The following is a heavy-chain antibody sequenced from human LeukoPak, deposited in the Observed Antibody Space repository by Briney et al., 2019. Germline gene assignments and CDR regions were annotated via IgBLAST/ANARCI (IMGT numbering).Heavy chain of an antibody. CDR1: GYTFTSYA. V-gene: IGHV1-3*01. CDR2: INAGNGNS. J-gene: IGHJ1*01. D-gene: IGHD3-22*01. CDR3: ARDPRKYYYDSSGYFEYFQH. Sequence: VASVKVSCEASGYTFTSYAMHWVRQAPGQRLEWMGWINAGNGNSKYSQKFQGRVTITRDTSASTAYMELSSLRSEDTAVYYCARDPRKYYYDSSGYFEYFQHWGQGTLVTVSS.